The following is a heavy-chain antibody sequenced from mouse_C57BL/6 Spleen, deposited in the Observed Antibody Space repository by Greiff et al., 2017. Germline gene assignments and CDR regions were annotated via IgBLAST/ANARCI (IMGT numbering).Heavy chain of an antibody. D-gene: IGHD2-4*01. J-gene: IGHJ4*01. Sequence: DVKLQESGPGLVKPSQSLSLTCSVTGYSITSGYYWNWIRQFPGNKLEWMGYISYDGSNNYNPSLKNRISITRDTSKNQFFLKLNSVTTEDTATYYCARTLLRHAMDYWGQGTSVTVSS. CDR3: ARTLLRHAMDY. V-gene: IGHV3-6*01. CDR2: ISYDGSN. CDR1: GYSITSGYY.